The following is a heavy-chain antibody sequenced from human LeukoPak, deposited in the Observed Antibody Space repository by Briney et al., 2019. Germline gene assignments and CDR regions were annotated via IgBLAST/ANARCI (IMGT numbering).Heavy chain of an antibody. V-gene: IGHV3-48*03. CDR2: ISSSRSNTI. D-gene: IGHD3-10*01. CDR3: ARDLYYYGSGNYVPGFPDY. J-gene: IGHJ4*02. CDR1: GFTFSIYE. Sequence: GRSLRLSCVASGFTFSIYEMNWVRQAPGKGLEWVSYISSSRSNTIYYADSVKGRFTISRDDAKNSLYLQMSSLRVEDTAVYYCARDLYYYGSGNYVPGFPDYWGQGTLVTVSS.